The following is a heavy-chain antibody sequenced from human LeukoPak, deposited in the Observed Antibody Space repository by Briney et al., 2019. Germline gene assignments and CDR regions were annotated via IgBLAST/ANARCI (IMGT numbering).Heavy chain of an antibody. Sequence: SGPTLVNPTQTLTLTCTFSGFSLRSSGMCVSWIRQPPGKALEWLARIDWDDDKYYSTSLKTRLTISKDTSKNQVVLTMINMDPVDTATYYCARISDHYDSSGYSVFDYWGQGILVTVSS. CDR3: ARISDHYDSSGYSVFDY. CDR2: IDWDDDK. V-gene: IGHV2-70*11. J-gene: IGHJ4*02. D-gene: IGHD3-22*01. CDR1: GFSLRSSGMC.